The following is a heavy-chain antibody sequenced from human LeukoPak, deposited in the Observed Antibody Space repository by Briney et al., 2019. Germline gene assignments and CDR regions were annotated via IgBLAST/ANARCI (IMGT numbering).Heavy chain of an antibody. CDR2: IYYSGST. J-gene: IGHJ4*02. CDR1: GGSLSSGDYY. CDR3: ARVMWKQSGQGTAFDY. Sequence: SETLSLTCTVSGGSLSSGDYYWSWIRQPPGKGLEWIGYIYYSGSTYYNPSLKSRVTISVDTSRNQFSLKLSSVTAADTAVYYCARVMWKQSGQGTAFDYWGQGTLVTVSS. V-gene: IGHV4-30-4*01. D-gene: IGHD5-18*01.